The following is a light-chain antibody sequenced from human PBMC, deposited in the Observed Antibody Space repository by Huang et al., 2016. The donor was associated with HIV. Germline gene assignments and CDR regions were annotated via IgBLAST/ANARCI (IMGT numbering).Light chain of an antibody. V-gene: IGKV3-11*01. CDR2: DAS. CDR1: QSVSSY. CDR3: QQRSNWPPLYT. Sequence: DIVLTQSPATLSLSPGERATLSCRASQSVSSYLAWYQQKPGQAPRLLIYDASNRATGIPARFSGSGSGTDFTLTISILEPEDFAVYYCQQRSNWPPLYTFGQGTKLEIK. J-gene: IGKJ2*01.